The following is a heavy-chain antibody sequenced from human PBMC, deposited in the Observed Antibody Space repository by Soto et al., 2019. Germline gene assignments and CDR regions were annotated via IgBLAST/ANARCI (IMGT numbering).Heavy chain of an antibody. CDR3: ARGTEDIVLVPAARNNWFDP. Sequence: EASVKVSCKASGYTFTSYDINWVRQATGQGLEWMGWMNPSDGSTAYAQKFQGRVTITADESTSTAYMELSSLRSEDTAVYYCARGTEDIVLVPAARNNWFDPWGQGTLVTVSS. J-gene: IGHJ5*02. V-gene: IGHV1-8*03. CDR1: GYTFTSYD. CDR2: MNPSDGST. D-gene: IGHD2-2*01.